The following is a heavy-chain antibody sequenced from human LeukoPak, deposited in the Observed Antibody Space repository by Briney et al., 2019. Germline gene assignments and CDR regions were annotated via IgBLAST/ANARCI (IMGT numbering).Heavy chain of an antibody. D-gene: IGHD3-3*01. Sequence: QSGGSLRLSCATSGFTFCRYAMHWVRQAPGKGLEGVALISYCTNIGSNKDYADSVKARFTIYRDNSKNTLYLQMNSLRAEDTAVYYCARDGGYDFWSGYYQDYWGQGTLVAVSS. CDR1: GFTFCRYA. V-gene: IGHV3-30-3*01. J-gene: IGHJ4*02. CDR3: ARDGGYDFWSGYYQDY. CDR2: ISYCTNIGSNK.